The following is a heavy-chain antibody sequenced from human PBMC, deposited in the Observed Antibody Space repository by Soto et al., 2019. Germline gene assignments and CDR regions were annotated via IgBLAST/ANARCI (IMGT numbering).Heavy chain of an antibody. Sequence: PSETLSLTCTVSGGSISSYYWSWIRQPPGKGLEWIGYIYYSGSTNYNPSLKSRVTISVDTSKNQFSLKLNSVTAADTAVYYCAREVYYGSGSTSGPYGMDVWGQGTTVTVSS. CDR2: IYYSGST. CDR1: GGSISSYY. J-gene: IGHJ6*02. V-gene: IGHV4-59*01. D-gene: IGHD3-10*01. CDR3: AREVYYGSGSTSGPYGMDV.